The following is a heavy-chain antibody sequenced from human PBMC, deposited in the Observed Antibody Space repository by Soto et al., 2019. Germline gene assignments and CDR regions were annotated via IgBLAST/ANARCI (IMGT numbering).Heavy chain of an antibody. V-gene: IGHV1-3*01. CDR2: INAGNGNT. J-gene: IGHJ6*01. CDR3: ARGMIRGVINWTGMEV. CDR1: GYTFTSYA. Sequence: ASVKVSCKASGYTFTSYAMHWVRQAPGQRLEWMGWINAGNGNTKYSQKFQGRVTITRDTSASTAYMELSSLRSEDTAVYYCARGMIRGVINWTGMEVWGQGTTVIVS. D-gene: IGHD3-10*01.